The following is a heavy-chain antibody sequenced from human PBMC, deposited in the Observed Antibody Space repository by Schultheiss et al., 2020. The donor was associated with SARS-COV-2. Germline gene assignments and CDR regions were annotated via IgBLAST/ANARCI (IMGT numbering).Heavy chain of an antibody. V-gene: IGHV3-23*01. D-gene: IGHD5-18*01. Sequence: GESLKISCAASGFTVSNNYMSWVRQAPGKGLEWVSAISGSGGSTYYADSVKGRFTISRDNSKNTLYLQMTSLRAEDTAIYYCARDSGYSYGFGYYYGMDVWGQGTTVTVSS. CDR2: ISGSGGST. CDR1: GFTVSNNY. CDR3: ARDSGYSYGFGYYYGMDV. J-gene: IGHJ6*02.